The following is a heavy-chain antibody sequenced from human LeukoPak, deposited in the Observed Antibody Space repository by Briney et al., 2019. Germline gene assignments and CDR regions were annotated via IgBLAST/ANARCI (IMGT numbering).Heavy chain of an antibody. D-gene: IGHD6-13*01. Sequence: GGSLRLSCAASGFTFSIYWMSWVRQAPGKGLEWVANIKQDGSEKYYADSVRGRFTISRDNAKTSLYLQLTSLRVEDTAVYYCGSGSTWLPRGQGTLVTVSS. CDR1: GFTFSIYW. J-gene: IGHJ4*02. V-gene: IGHV3-7*01. CDR3: GSGSTWLP. CDR2: IKQDGSEK.